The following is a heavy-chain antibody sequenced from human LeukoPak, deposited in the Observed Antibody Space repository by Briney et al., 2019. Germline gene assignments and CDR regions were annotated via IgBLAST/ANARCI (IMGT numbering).Heavy chain of an antibody. D-gene: IGHD3-16*02. CDR3: ARGSYRYQPRHRYYYYYMDV. CDR1: GGTFSSYA. V-gene: IGHV1-69*05. J-gene: IGHJ6*03. CDR2: IIPIFGTA. Sequence: ASVKVSCKASGGTFSSYAISWVRQAPGQGLEWMGGIIPIFGTANYAQKFQGRVTITTDESTSAAYMELSSLRSEDTAVYYCARGSYRYQPRHRYYYYYMDVWGKGTTVTVSS.